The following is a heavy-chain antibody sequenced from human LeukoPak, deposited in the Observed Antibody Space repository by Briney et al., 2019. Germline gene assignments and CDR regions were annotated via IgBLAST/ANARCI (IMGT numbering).Heavy chain of an antibody. CDR2: IYYSGST. V-gene: IGHV4-59*01. CDR1: GGSFSGYY. D-gene: IGHD3-22*01. J-gene: IGHJ6*03. Sequence: QPSETLSLTYAVYGGSFSGYYWSWIRQPPGKGLEWIGYIYYSGSTSYNPSLKSRVTISVDTSKNQFSLKLSSVTAADTAVYYCARSSEGRYYYDSSGYSYYYYYMDVWGKGTTVTISS. CDR3: ARSSEGRYYYDSSGYSYYYYYMDV.